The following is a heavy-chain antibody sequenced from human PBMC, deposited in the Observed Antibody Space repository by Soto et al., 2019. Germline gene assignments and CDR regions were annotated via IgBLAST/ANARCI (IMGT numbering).Heavy chain of an antibody. CDR3: ARGRGYSYGYYYYYYMDV. Sequence: PSETLSLTCTVSGGSISSSYWSWIRQPPGKGLEWIGYIYYSGSTNYNPSLKSRVTISLDTSKKQFSLKLSSVTAADTAVYYCARGRGYSYGYYYYYYMDVWGKGTTVTVSS. CDR2: IYYSGST. J-gene: IGHJ6*03. D-gene: IGHD5-18*01. V-gene: IGHV4-59*01. CDR1: GGSISSSY.